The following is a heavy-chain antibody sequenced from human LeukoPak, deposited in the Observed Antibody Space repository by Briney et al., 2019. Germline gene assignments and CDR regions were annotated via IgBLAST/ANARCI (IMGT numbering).Heavy chain of an antibody. D-gene: IGHD4-17*01. CDR2: ISGSGGST. V-gene: IGHV3-23*01. Sequence: GGALRLSCVASGFTFSSHTMSWVRQAPGKGLEWVSAISGSGGSTYYPDSVKGRFTISRDNSKNTLYLQINSLRAEDTAVYYCAKDHASVTSDYFDYWGQGALATVSS. J-gene: IGHJ4*02. CDR3: AKDHASVTSDYFDY. CDR1: GFTFSSHT.